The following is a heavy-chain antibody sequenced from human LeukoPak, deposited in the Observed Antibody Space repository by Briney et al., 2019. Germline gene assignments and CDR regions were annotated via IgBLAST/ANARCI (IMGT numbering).Heavy chain of an antibody. V-gene: IGHV4-34*01. D-gene: IGHD3-3*01. Sequence: SETLSLTCAVYGGSFSGYYWSWIRQPPGKGLEWIGEINHSGSTNYNPSLKSRVTISVDTSKNQFSLKLSPVTAADTAVYYCARGVEGFDYWGQGTLVTVSS. CDR3: ARGVEGFDY. CDR2: INHSGST. CDR1: GGSFSGYY. J-gene: IGHJ4*02.